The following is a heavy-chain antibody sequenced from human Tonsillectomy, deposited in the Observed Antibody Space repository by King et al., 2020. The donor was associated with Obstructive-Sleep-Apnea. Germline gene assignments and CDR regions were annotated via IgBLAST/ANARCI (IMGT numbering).Heavy chain of an antibody. CDR1: AFTFSNFA. CDR3: ARWFTSAAGLDY. D-gene: IGHD6-25*01. Sequence: VQLVESGGGVVQPGNPLRLSCAASAFTFSNFAMHWVRQPPGKGLEWGAVISSDGSNEYYADSVKARFSISRDNSKNTLYLQMKSLRDDDTAVYYGARWFTSAAGLDYWGQGTLVTVSS. J-gene: IGHJ4*02. V-gene: IGHV3-30*04. CDR2: ISSDGSNE.